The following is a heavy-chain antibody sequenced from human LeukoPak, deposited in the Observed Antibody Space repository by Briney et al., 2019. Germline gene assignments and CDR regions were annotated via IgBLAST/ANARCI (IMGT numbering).Heavy chain of an antibody. D-gene: IGHD6-13*01. V-gene: IGHV4-34*01. CDR2: INHSGST. CDR1: GGSFSGYY. J-gene: IGHJ6*03. CDR3: ATTTEAHSWQTRYYSYYMDV. Sequence: PSETLSLTCAVYGGSFSGYYWSWIRQPPGKGLEWIGEINHSGSTNYNPSPKSRVTISVDKSKTQFSLKLSSVTAADTAVYYCATTTEAHSWQTRYYSYYMDVWGKGTTVTVSS.